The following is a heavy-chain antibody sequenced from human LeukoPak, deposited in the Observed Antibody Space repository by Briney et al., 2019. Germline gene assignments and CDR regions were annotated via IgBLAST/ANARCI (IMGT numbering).Heavy chain of an antibody. J-gene: IGHJ4*02. CDR3: AREYSGSYLEGSFDY. CDR2: IKRDGSEK. Sequence: GGSLRLSCAASGFTFNNYWMAWVRQAPGKGLEWVANIKRDGSEKYYIDSVKGRFTISRDNAKNSLYLQMNSLRAEDTAVYYCAREYSGSYLEGSFDYWGQGTLVTVSS. CDR1: GFTFNNYW. V-gene: IGHV3-7*03. D-gene: IGHD1-26*01.